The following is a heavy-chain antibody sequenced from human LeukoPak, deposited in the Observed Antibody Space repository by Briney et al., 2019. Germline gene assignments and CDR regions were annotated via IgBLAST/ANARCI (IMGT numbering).Heavy chain of an antibody. CDR1: GGTFSSYA. J-gene: IGHJ3*02. Sequence: SVKVSCKASGGTFSSYAISWARQAPGQGLEWMGGIIPIFGTANYAQKFQGRVTITADESTSTAYMELSSLRSEDTAVYYCARHAPRIVGATMAFDIWGQGTMVTVSS. CDR3: ARHAPRIVGATMAFDI. D-gene: IGHD1-26*01. V-gene: IGHV1-69*13. CDR2: IIPIFGTA.